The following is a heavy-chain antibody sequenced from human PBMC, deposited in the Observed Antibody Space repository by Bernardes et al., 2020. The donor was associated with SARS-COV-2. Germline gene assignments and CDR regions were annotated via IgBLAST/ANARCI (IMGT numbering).Heavy chain of an antibody. Sequence: GGSLRLSCAVSGLTVSWNHMNWVRQAPGKGLEWVSVIYRGGTTNYADSVKGQFTISRDNSKNTLYLQMSSLRTDDTAVYYCVRDWGGGSYWGQGTLVTVSS. CDR1: GLTVSWNH. J-gene: IGHJ4*02. CDR3: VRDWGGGSY. CDR2: IYRGGTT. D-gene: IGHD3-10*01. V-gene: IGHV3-53*05.